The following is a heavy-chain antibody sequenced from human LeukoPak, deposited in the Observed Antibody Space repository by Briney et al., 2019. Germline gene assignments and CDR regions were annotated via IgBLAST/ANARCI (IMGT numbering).Heavy chain of an antibody. V-gene: IGHV3-11*01. Sequence: PGGSLKLSCEASGFTFSGYYMSWIRQAPGKGLEWVSYINTSGSTIYYADSVKGRFTISRDNAKNSLYLQLNSLRAEDTAVYYCASSGGWYWGGIYTWGQGTPVSASS. CDR2: INTSGSTI. CDR1: GFTFSGYY. CDR3: ASSGGWYWGGIYT. J-gene: IGHJ5*02. D-gene: IGHD6-19*01.